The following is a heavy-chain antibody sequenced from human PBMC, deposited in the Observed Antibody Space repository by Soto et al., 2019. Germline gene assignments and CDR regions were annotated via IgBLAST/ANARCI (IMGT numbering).Heavy chain of an antibody. J-gene: IGHJ6*02. CDR2: LYSSGTT. V-gene: IGHV3-53*02. D-gene: IGHD5-18*01. CDR1: GFSVTNSY. Sequence: EVQLVETGGGLIQPGGSLRLSCTVSGFSVTNSYINWVRQAPGKGLEWVSILYSSGTTYYSDSVRGRFTVSRDDSKNTQFLHVNSLRADDTAVYYCARDWSKFSYNYPYYYAMDALGQGTTVTVSS. CDR3: ARDWSKFSYNYPYYYAMDA.